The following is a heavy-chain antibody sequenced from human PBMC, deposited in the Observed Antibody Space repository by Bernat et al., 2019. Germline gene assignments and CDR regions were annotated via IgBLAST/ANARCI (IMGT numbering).Heavy chain of an antibody. V-gene: IGHV3-30*01. D-gene: IGHD4-17*01. J-gene: IGHJ2*01. CDR1: GFTFSNYA. Sequence: QVQLVESGGGVVQPGRSLRLSCAASGFTFSNYAIHWVRQAPGKGLEWVAVISYDGSNQYYADSVKGRFTISRDNSNNTLYLQMNSLRPEDTAVYYCAKEQGSYGDYDWYFDLWGRGTLVTVSS. CDR3: AKEQGSYGDYDWYFDL. CDR2: ISYDGSNQ.